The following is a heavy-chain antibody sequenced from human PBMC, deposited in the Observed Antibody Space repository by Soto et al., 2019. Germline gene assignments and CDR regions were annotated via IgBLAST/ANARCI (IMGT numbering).Heavy chain of an antibody. Sequence: QVQLVQSGAEVKKPGASVKVSCKASGYTFSDYDMHWVRQAPGQRLEWMGWISGGNDNTKYSQKFQGRVTFTRDTSASTAYMELSSLTFEDTAIYYCARPLAGAREGGYYMDVWGTGTTVIVSS. J-gene: IGHJ6*03. CDR2: ISGGNDNT. V-gene: IGHV1-3*01. CDR3: ARPLAGAREGGYYMDV. D-gene: IGHD3-10*01. CDR1: GYTFSDYD.